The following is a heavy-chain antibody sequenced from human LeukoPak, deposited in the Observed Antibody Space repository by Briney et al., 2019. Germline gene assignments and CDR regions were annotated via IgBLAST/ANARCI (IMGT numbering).Heavy chain of an antibody. CDR3: ARGGGYCSGGSCYNREFDY. CDR1: GGSFSGYY. Sequence: PSETLSLTCAVYGGSFSGYYWSWIRQPPGKGLEWIGEINHSGSTNYNPSLKSRVTISVDTSKNQFSLKLSSVTAADTAVYYCARGGGYCSGGSCYNREFDYWGQGTLVTVYS. CDR2: INHSGST. J-gene: IGHJ4*02. V-gene: IGHV4-34*01. D-gene: IGHD2-15*01.